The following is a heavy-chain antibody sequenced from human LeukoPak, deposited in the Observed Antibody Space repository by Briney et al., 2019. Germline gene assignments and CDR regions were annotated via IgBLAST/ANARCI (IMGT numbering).Heavy chain of an antibody. CDR1: GFTFSSYA. CDR2: ISGSGGST. Sequence: GGSLRLSCAASGFTFSSYAMSWVRQAPGKGLEWVSAISGSGGSTYYADSVKGRFTISRDNAKNSLYLQMNSLRAEDTAVYYCARVPYSNYGGDYWGQGTLVTVSS. J-gene: IGHJ4*02. D-gene: IGHD4-11*01. V-gene: IGHV3-23*01. CDR3: ARVPYSNYGGDY.